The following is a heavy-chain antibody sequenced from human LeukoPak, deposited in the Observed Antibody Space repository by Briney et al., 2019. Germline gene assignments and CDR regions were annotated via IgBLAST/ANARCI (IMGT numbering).Heavy chain of an antibody. D-gene: IGHD3-9*01. V-gene: IGHV3-23*01. Sequence: PGGSLRLSCAASGFTFSSFAMGWVRQAPGKGLEWVSAISGSGGSTYYADSVKGRFTISRDNSKNTLYLQMNSLRAEDTAIYYCAKYDILTGYYSSFDYWGQGTLVTVSS. CDR2: ISGSGGST. CDR1: GFTFSSFA. J-gene: IGHJ4*02. CDR3: AKYDILTGYYSSFDY.